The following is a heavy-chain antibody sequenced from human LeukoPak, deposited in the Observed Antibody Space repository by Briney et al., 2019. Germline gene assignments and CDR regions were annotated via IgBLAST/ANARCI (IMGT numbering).Heavy chain of an antibody. V-gene: IGHV3-23*01. D-gene: IGHD1-14*01. Sequence: PGGSLRLSCAASGFTFSSYAMSWVRQAPGKGLEWVSAISGSGGSTYYADSVKGRFTISRDNSKNTLYLQMNSLRAEDTAVYYCANIRYSFRVFDPWGQGTLVTVSS. CDR2: ISGSGGST. CDR1: GFTFSSYA. CDR3: ANIRYSFRVFDP. J-gene: IGHJ5*02.